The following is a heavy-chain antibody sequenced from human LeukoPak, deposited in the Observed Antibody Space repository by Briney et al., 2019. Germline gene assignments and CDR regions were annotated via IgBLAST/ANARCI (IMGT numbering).Heavy chain of an antibody. V-gene: IGHV3-30-3*01. D-gene: IGHD6-13*01. CDR1: GFTFSSYA. CDR2: ISYDGSNK. J-gene: IGHJ4*02. Sequence: GSLRLSCAASGFTFSSYAMHWVRQAPGKGLEWVAVISYDGSNKDYADSVKGRFTISRDNSKNTLYLQMNSLRGEDTAVYYRARDSDSSRWTSYYFDHWGQGTLATVSS. CDR3: ARDSDSSRWTSYYFDH.